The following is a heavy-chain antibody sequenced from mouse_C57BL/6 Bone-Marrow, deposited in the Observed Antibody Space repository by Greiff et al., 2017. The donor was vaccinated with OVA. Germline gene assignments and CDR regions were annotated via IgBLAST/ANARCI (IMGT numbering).Heavy chain of an antibody. V-gene: IGHV1-59*01. Sequence: VQLQQPGAELVRPGTSVKLSCKASGYTFTSYWMHWVKQRPGQGLEWIGVIDPSDSYTNYNQKFKGKATLTVDPSSSTAYMQLSSLTSEDSAVYYCARARFPWYFDVWGTGTTVTVSS. CDR2: IDPSDSYT. J-gene: IGHJ1*03. CDR3: ARARFPWYFDV. CDR1: GYTFTSYW.